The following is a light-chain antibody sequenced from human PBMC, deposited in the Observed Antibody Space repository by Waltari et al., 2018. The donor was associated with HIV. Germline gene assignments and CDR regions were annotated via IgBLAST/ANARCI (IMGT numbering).Light chain of an antibody. V-gene: IGLV2-14*01. CDR1: SSDVGLYNY. J-gene: IGLJ1*01. CDR3: TSYTTIFTYV. Sequence: QSALTQPASVSGSPGQSITISCTGTSSDVGLYNYVSWYQQHPGKAPQLLIYEVTNRPSGVSDRFSGSKSGNTASLTISGLQAEDEADYYCTSYTTIFTYVFGTGTWVSVL. CDR2: EVT.